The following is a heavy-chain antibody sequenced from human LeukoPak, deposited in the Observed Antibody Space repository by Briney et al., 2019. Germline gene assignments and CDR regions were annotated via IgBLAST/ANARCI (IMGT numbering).Heavy chain of an antibody. CDR1: GLAFSSYA. Sequence: PVGSLRLSCAASGLAFSSYAMSWVRQGPGKGLEWVSGISVNGGSTYYGASVKGRFTISRDTSRNTLYLQMNSLRAEDTALYYCAKDRESSSWFSGNSDYWGRGTLVTVSS. CDR2: ISVNGGST. CDR3: AKDRESSSWFSGNSDY. J-gene: IGHJ4*02. V-gene: IGHV3-23*01. D-gene: IGHD6-13*01.